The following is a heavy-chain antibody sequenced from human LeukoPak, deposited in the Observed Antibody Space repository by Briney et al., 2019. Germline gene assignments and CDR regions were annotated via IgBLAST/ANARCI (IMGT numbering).Heavy chain of an antibody. Sequence: ASVKVSCKASGYTFTSYGISWVRQAPGQGLEWMGWISAYNGNTNYAQKLQGRVTMTTDTSTSTAYMELRSLRSDDTAVYYCARNVHYYDSSGYYPTGPYYFDYWGQGTLVTASS. D-gene: IGHD3-22*01. J-gene: IGHJ4*02. CDR3: ARNVHYYDSSGYYPTGPYYFDY. V-gene: IGHV1-18*01. CDR2: ISAYNGNT. CDR1: GYTFTSYG.